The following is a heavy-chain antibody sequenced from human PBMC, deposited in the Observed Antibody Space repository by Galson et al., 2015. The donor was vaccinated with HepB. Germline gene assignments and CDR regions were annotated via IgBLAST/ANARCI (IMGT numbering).Heavy chain of an antibody. CDR1: GFTFSSYA. Sequence: SLRLSCAASGFTFSSYAMSWVRQAPGKGLEWVSAISGSGGSTYYADSVKGRFTISRDNSKNTLYLQMNSLRAEDTAVYYCAKDLLPFYYDSSGYYGYFDYWGQGTLVTVSS. D-gene: IGHD3-22*01. V-gene: IGHV3-23*01. CDR2: ISGSGGST. CDR3: AKDLLPFYYDSSGYYGYFDY. J-gene: IGHJ4*02.